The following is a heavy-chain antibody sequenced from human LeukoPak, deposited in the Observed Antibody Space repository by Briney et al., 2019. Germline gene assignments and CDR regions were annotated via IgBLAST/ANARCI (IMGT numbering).Heavy chain of an antibody. D-gene: IGHD3-22*01. CDR2: ISGSGGST. V-gene: IGHV3-23*01. CDR3: ARDEYYDSSSYNSYFQH. Sequence: PGGSLRLSCAASGFTFSSYAMSWVRQAPGKGLEWVSAISGSGGSTYYADSVKGRFTISRDNSKNTLYLQMNSLRAEDTAVYYCARDEYYDSSSYNSYFQHWGQGTLVTVSS. J-gene: IGHJ1*01. CDR1: GFTFSSYA.